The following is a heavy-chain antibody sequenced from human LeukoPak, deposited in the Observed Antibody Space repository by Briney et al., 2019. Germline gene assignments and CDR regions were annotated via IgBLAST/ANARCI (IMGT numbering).Heavy chain of an antibody. J-gene: IGHJ3*02. CDR1: GGTFSSYA. D-gene: IGHD3-22*01. CDR2: IIPIFGTA. CDR3: ARETIGYYDSSGNSAFDI. Sequence: SVKVSCKASGGTFSSYAISWVRQAPGQGLEWMGGIIPIFGTANYAQKFQGRVAITTDESTSTAYMELSSLRSEDTAVYYCARETIGYYDSSGNSAFDIWGQGTMVTVSS. V-gene: IGHV1-69*05.